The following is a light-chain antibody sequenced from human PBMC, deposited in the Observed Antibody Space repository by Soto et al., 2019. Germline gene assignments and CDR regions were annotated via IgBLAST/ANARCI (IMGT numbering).Light chain of an antibody. CDR1: QNINSAY. V-gene: IGKV3-20*01. CDR3: QKYGSSPR. CDR2: GAS. Sequence: EIVLTQSPGTLSLSPGERATLSCRASQNINSAYLAWYQQKPGQAPRLLFYGASSRFPGTPDRFSGSGSGTDFTLTISRLEPEDFAVYYCQKYGSSPRFGQGTKVEIK. J-gene: IGKJ1*01.